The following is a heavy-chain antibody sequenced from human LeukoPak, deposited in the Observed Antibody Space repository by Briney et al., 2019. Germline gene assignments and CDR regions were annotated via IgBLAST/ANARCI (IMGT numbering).Heavy chain of an antibody. CDR3: ARDGVRGVINWFDP. J-gene: IGHJ5*02. CDR2: ISTRSKYR. CDR1: GFNISNYR. Sequence: GGSLRLSCVASGFNISNYRINWVRQAPGKGLEWLSSISTRSKYRQYADSLKGRFTISRDNAKNSLYLQMNSLRAEDTAVYYCARDGVRGVINWFDPWGQGTLVTVSS. D-gene: IGHD3-10*01. V-gene: IGHV3-21*01.